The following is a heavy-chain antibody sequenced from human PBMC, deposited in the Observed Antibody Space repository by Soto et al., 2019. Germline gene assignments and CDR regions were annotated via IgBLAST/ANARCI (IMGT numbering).Heavy chain of an antibody. CDR2: IYYSGST. CDR1: GGSISSGGYY. Sequence: QVQLQESGPGLVKPSQTMSLTCTVSGGSISSGGYYWSWIRQHPGKGLEWIVYIYYSGSTYYNTSIKSSITNTVDPSKTQFSLKLSSVTAADTAVYYCARVRKSSGSVRGFDPWGQGTLVTVSS. D-gene: IGHD3-22*01. CDR3: ARVRKSSGSVRGFDP. J-gene: IGHJ5*02. V-gene: IGHV4-31*03.